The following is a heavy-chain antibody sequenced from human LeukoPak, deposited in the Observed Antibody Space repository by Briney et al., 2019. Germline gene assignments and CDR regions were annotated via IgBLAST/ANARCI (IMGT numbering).Heavy chain of an antibody. V-gene: IGHV3-30*02. CDR3: AKDRAATGVFDY. D-gene: IGHD6-13*01. Sequence: GGSLRLSCAASGFTFSDYAMNWVRQAPGKGLEWVAHIRFDGSEKYYADSVRGRFTISRDNSKTTLYLQMNSLRPEDTALYYCAKDRAATGVFDYWGQGTLVTVSS. CDR1: GFTFSDYA. J-gene: IGHJ4*02. CDR2: IRFDGSEK.